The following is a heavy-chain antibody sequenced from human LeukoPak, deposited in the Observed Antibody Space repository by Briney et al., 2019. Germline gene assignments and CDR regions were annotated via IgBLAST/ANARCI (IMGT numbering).Heavy chain of an antibody. CDR3: ARDLRQWLSSPNWFDP. V-gene: IGHV3-21*01. CDR2: ISSSSSYI. Sequence: GSLRLSCAASGFTFSSYSMNWVRQAPGKGLEWVSSISSSSSYIYYADSVKGRFTISRDNAKNSLYLQMNSLRAEDTAVYYCARDLRQWLSSPNWFDPWGQGTLVTVSS. J-gene: IGHJ5*02. D-gene: IGHD6-19*01. CDR1: GFTFSSYS.